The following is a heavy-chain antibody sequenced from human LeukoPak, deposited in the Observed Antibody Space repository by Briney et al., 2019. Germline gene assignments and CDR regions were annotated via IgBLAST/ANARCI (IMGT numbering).Heavy chain of an antibody. CDR2: ISASASRT. CDR1: GFTFRSYA. Sequence: GGSLRLSCAASGFTFRSYAMTWVRQAPGKGLEWVSGISASASRTYYADSVRGRFTFSRDNSKNMLYLQMNSLRAENTAVYYCAKGLEDVFDNTGRYSNWFDPWGQGTLVTVSS. J-gene: IGHJ5*02. D-gene: IGHD3-22*01. CDR3: AKGLEDVFDNTGRYSNWFDP. V-gene: IGHV3-23*01.